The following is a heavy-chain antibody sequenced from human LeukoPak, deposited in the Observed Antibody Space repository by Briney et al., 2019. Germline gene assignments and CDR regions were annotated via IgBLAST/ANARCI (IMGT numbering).Heavy chain of an antibody. Sequence: SVKVSCKASGFTFTSSAMQWVRQARGQHLEWIGWIVVGSGNTNYAQKFQERVTITRDMSTSTAYMELSSLRSEDTAVYYCATQGHQLLWFGEGENDAFDIWGQGTMVTVSS. V-gene: IGHV1-58*02. J-gene: IGHJ3*02. CDR1: GFTFTSSA. CDR3: ATQGHQLLWFGEGENDAFDI. CDR2: IVVGSGNT. D-gene: IGHD3-10*01.